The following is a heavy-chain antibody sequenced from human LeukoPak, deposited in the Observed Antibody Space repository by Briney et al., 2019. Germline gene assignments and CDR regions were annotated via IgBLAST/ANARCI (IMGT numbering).Heavy chain of an antibody. CDR1: GFTFSSYS. Sequence: GGSLRLSCAASGFTFSSYSINWVRQAPGKGLEWVANIKQDGSEKYYVDSVKGRFTISRDNAKNSLYLQMNSLRAEDTAVYYCAELGITMIGGVWGKGTTVTISS. D-gene: IGHD3-10*02. CDR2: IKQDGSEK. CDR3: AELGITMIGGV. V-gene: IGHV3-7*01. J-gene: IGHJ6*04.